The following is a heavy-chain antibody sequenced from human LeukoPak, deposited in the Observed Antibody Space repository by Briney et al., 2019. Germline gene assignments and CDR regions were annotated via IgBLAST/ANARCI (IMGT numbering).Heavy chain of an antibody. V-gene: IGHV3-33*01. CDR2: IWYDGSNK. CDR3: ARGWGYYYGSGSPNSMDV. J-gene: IGHJ6*02. CDR1: GFTFSSYG. D-gene: IGHD3-10*01. Sequence: GGSLRLSCAASGFTFSSYGMHWVRQAPGKGLEWVAVIWYDGSNKYYADSVRGRFTISRDNSKNTLYLQMNSLRAEDTAVYYCARGWGYYYGSGSPNSMDVWGQGTTVTVSS.